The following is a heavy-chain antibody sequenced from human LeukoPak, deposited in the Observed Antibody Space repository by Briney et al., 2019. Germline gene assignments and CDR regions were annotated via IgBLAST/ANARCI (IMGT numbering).Heavy chain of an antibody. J-gene: IGHJ5*02. Sequence: GGSLRLSCAASGFTFSSYGISWVRQAPGQGLEWMGWISAYNGNTNYAQKLQGRVTMTTDTSTSTAYMELRSLRSDDTAVYYCARGDYVWGSYRYHWFDPWGQGTLVTVSS. V-gene: IGHV1-18*01. D-gene: IGHD3-16*02. CDR2: ISAYNGNT. CDR1: GFTFSSYG. CDR3: ARGDYVWGSYRYHWFDP.